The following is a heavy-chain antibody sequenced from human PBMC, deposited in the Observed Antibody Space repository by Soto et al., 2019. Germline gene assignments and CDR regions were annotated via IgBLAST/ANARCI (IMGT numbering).Heavy chain of an antibody. D-gene: IGHD2-15*01. V-gene: IGHV3-21*01. CDR1: GFTFSFYT. J-gene: IGHJ4*02. CDR3: AKARIEPYCSGGRCPPPDY. Sequence: GGSLRLSXAASGFTFSFYTMDWVRQAPGKGLEWVSSITRDSAYIYYADSMKGRFTISRDNAKNSLYLQMNSLRTEDTAVYYCAKARIEPYCSGGRCPPPDYWGQGTLVTVSS. CDR2: ITRDSAYI.